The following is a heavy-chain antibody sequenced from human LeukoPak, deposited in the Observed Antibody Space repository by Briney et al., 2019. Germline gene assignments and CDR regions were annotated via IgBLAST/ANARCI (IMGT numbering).Heavy chain of an antibody. Sequence: GGSLRLSCAASGFTFNNYAMHWVRQAPGKGLEWVAVISYNGSNKYYAASVKGRFTISRDNSKNTLYLQMNSLRAEDTAVYYCAKYRFLEWLPSPFDYWGQGTLVTVSS. J-gene: IGHJ4*02. D-gene: IGHD3-3*01. CDR3: AKYRFLEWLPSPFDY. CDR2: ISYNGSNK. V-gene: IGHV3-30-3*02. CDR1: GFTFNNYA.